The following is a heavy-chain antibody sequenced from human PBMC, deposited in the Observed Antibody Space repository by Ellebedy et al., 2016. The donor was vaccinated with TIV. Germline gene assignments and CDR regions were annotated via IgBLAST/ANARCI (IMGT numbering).Heavy chain of an antibody. V-gene: IGHV1-3*01. CDR1: GYTFTNYA. J-gene: IGHJ4*02. D-gene: IGHD3-22*01. CDR3: ARAPTPYYYDSSGALDY. CDR2: INAANGNT. Sequence: AASVKVSCKASGYTFTNYAIHWVRQAPGHRLEWMGWINAANGNTKYSQKFQGRVTITRDTSASTAYMELSSLRSEDTAVYYCARAPTPYYYDSSGALDYWGQGTLVTVSS.